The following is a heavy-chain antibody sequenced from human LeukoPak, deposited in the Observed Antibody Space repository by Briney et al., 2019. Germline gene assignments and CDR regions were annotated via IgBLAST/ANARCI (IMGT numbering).Heavy chain of an antibody. D-gene: IGHD2-8*02. CDR2: IRHTDDST. V-gene: IGHV1-46*01. CDR1: GYTLSSYY. CDR3: ARATGGGLDY. J-gene: IGHJ4*02. Sequence: ASVKLSYKTSGYTLSSYYMQFFRHAPGQGLEWLGIIRHTDDSTSYTQKIQGRVTMNRDTATGTVYLTLRNLRSEDTYECWRARATGGGLDYWGQGTLVTVSS.